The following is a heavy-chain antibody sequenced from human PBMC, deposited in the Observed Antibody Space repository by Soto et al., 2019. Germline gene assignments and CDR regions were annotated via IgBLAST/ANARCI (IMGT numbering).Heavy chain of an antibody. J-gene: IGHJ3*02. CDR3: ASGSSGWYSAAFDI. V-gene: IGHV1-3*01. CDR2: INAGNGNT. D-gene: IGHD6-19*01. Sequence: GASVKVSCKASGYTFTSYAIHWVRQAPGQRLEWMGWINAGNGNTKYSQKFQGRVTITRDTSASTAYMELSSLRSDDTAVYYCASGSSGWYSAAFDIWGQGTMVTVSS. CDR1: GYTFTSYA.